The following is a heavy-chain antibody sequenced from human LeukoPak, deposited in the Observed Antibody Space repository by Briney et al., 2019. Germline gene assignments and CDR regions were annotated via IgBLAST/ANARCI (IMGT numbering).Heavy chain of an antibody. CDR2: IIPILGIA. Sequence: ASVKVSCKASGGTFSSYTISWVRQAPGQGLEWMGRIIPILGIANYAQKFQGRVTITADKSTSTAYMELSSLRSEDTAVYYCARRAYSSGYYYFDYWGQGALVTVSS. CDR1: GGTFSSYT. J-gene: IGHJ4*02. CDR3: ARRAYSSGYYYFDY. V-gene: IGHV1-69*02. D-gene: IGHD3-22*01.